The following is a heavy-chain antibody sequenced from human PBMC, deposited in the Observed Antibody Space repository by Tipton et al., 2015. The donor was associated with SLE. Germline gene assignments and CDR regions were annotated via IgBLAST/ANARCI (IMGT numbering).Heavy chain of an antibody. D-gene: IGHD4-11*01. CDR3: ARDRLHGWFDP. CDR2: IYYSGST. J-gene: IGHJ5*02. Sequence: TLSLTCTVSGGSISSGSYYWSWIRQHPGKGLEWIGYIYYSGSTYYNPSLKSRVTISVDTSKNQFSLKLRSVTAADTAVYYCARDRLHGWFDPWGQGTLVTVSS. CDR1: GGSISSGSYY. V-gene: IGHV4-31*03.